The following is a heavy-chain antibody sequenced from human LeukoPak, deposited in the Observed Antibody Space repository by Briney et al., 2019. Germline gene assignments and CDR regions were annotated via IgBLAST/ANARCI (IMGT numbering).Heavy chain of an antibody. V-gene: IGHV4-61*05. D-gene: IGHD6-19*01. CDR3: ARGEQWLVPIDY. Sequence: SETLSLTCTVSGGSISSSSYYWGWIRQPPGKGLQWLGYIYYSGSTNYNPSLKSRVTISVDTSKNQFSLKLSSVTAADTAVYYCARGEQWLVPIDYWGQGTLVTVSS. J-gene: IGHJ4*02. CDR1: GGSISSSSYY. CDR2: IYYSGST.